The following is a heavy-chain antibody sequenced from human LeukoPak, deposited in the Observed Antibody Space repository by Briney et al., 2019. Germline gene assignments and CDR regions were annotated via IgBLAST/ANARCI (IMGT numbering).Heavy chain of an antibody. CDR1: GGTFSSYA. Sequence: SVKVSCKASGGTFSSYAISWVRQAPGQGLEWMGGIIPIFGTANYAQKFQGRVTITADESTSTAYMELSSLRSEDTAVYYCAIHCSSTSCHIDYWGQGTLVTISS. CDR3: AIHCSSTSCHIDY. V-gene: IGHV1-69*13. CDR2: IIPIFGTA. D-gene: IGHD2-2*02. J-gene: IGHJ4*02.